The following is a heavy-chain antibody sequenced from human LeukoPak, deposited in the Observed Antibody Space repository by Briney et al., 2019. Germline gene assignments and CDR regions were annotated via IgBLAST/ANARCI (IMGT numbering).Heavy chain of an antibody. V-gene: IGHV4-38-2*01. CDR3: ARRAADEAMIRGANPYFDY. D-gene: IGHD3-10*01. CDR2: IYHSGGT. Sequence: KPSETLSLTCAVSGYSISSGYYWGWIRQPPGKGRVWIGSIYHSGGTYYNASLKSRVIISVDTSKNQFSLKLSSVTAADTAVYYCARRAADEAMIRGANPYFDYWGQGTLVTVSS. J-gene: IGHJ4*02. CDR1: GYSISSGYY.